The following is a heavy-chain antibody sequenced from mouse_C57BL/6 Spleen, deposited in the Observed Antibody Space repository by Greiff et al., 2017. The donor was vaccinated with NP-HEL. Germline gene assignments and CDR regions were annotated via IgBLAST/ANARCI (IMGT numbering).Heavy chain of an antibody. CDR1: GYTFTSYW. Sequence: QVQLKQPGAELVKPGASVKLSCKASGYTFTSYWMHWVKQRPGRGLEWIGRIDPNSGGTKYNEKFKSKATLTVDKPSSTAYMQLSSLTSEDSAVYYCARPSYYSNYGGAMDYWGQGTSVTVSS. J-gene: IGHJ4*01. V-gene: IGHV1-72*01. CDR3: ARPSYYSNYGGAMDY. D-gene: IGHD2-5*01. CDR2: IDPNSGGT.